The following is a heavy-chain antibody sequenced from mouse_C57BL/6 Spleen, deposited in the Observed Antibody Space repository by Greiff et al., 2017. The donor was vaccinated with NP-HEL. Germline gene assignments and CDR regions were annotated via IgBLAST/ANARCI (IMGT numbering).Heavy chain of an antibody. Sequence: QVQLQQPGAELVRPGSSVKLSCKASGYTFTSYWMHWVKQRPIQGLEWIGNIDPSDSETHYNQKFKDKATLTVDKSSSTAYMQLSSLTSEDSAVYYCARGRYDGYYYAMDYWGQGTSVTVSS. CDR3: ARGRYDGYYYAMDY. CDR2: IDPSDSET. D-gene: IGHD2-3*01. J-gene: IGHJ4*01. V-gene: IGHV1-52*01. CDR1: GYTFTSYW.